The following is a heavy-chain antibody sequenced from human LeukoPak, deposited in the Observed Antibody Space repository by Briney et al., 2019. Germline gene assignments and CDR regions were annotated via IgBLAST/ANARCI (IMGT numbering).Heavy chain of an antibody. CDR3: ARGGGRYSYGPRLDP. J-gene: IGHJ5*02. CDR1: GGSISSSSYY. V-gene: IGHV4-39*07. Sequence: SETLSLTCTVSGGSISSSSYYWSWIRQPPGKGLEWIGEINHSGSTNYNPSLKSRVTISVDTSKNQFSLKLSSVTAADTAVYYCARGGGRYSYGPRLDPWGQGTLVTVSS. CDR2: INHSGST. D-gene: IGHD5-18*01.